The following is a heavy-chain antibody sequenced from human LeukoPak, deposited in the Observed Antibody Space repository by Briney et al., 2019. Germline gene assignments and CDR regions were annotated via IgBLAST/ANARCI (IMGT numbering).Heavy chain of an antibody. V-gene: IGHV1-46*03. Sequence: ASVKVSCKASGYTFTSYYMHWVRQAPGQGLEWMGIINPSGGSTSYAQKFQGRVTMTRDTSTCTVYMELSSLRSEDTAVYYCASGFCSSTSCYTGWFDPWGQGTLVTVSS. J-gene: IGHJ5*02. CDR2: INPSGGST. D-gene: IGHD2-2*02. CDR1: GYTFTSYY. CDR3: ASGFCSSTSCYTGWFDP.